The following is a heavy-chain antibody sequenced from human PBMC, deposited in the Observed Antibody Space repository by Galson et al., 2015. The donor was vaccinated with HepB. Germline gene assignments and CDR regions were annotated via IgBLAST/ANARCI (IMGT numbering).Heavy chain of an antibody. Sequence: SVKVSCKASGGTFSSYGISWVRQAPGQGLEWMGGITPIFGTANYAQKLQGRVTITADKSTTTAYMELSSLRSEDTAVYYCARDRGKRRAWDGRDAFDIWGQGTMVIVSS. CDR2: ITPIFGTA. D-gene: IGHD1-26*01. J-gene: IGHJ3*02. CDR3: ARDRGKRRAWDGRDAFDI. V-gene: IGHV1-69*06. CDR1: GGTFSSYG.